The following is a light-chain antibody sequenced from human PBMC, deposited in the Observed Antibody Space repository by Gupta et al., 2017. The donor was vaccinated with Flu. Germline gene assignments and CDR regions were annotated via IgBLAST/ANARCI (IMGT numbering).Light chain of an antibody. CDR1: SDNIGGYNS. CDR3: SSYAGSSNPWV. Sequence: TFTTTGPSDNIGGYNSVSWHQQHPGNPLKLMIYEVNKRPSGAPDRFSGSTSGNAASLTVSGLQAEDEGDYYCSSYAGSSNPWVFGGGTKLTVL. V-gene: IGLV2-8*01. J-gene: IGLJ3*02. CDR2: EVN.